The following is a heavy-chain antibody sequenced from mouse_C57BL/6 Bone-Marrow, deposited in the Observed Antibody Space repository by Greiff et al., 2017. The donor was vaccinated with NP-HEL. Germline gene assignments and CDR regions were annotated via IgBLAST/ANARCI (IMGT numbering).Heavy chain of an antibody. V-gene: IGHV1-19*01. Sequence: EVQLQQSGPVLVKPGASVKMSCKASGYTFTDYYMNWVKQSHGKSLEWIGVINPYNGGTSYNQKFKGKATLTVDKSSSTAYMELNSLTSEDSAVYYCARKRAYSRNWYFEVWGTGTTVTVSS. D-gene: IGHD2-5*01. J-gene: IGHJ1*03. CDR1: GYTFTDYY. CDR3: ARKRAYSRNWYFEV. CDR2: INPYNGGT.